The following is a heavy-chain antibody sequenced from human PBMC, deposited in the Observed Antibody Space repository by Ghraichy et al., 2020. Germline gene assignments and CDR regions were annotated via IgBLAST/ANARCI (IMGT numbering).Heavy chain of an antibody. CDR3: ARENSGYNDY. CDR1: GGSITSGGYS. D-gene: IGHD1-14*01. CDR2: TQHSGSP. V-gene: IGHV4-30-2*01. J-gene: IGHJ4*02. Sequence: SETLSLTCAVSGGSITSGGYSWSWIRQPPGKGLEWIGYTQHSGSPYHNPSLNSRVTISVDRSKNQFSLKLSSVTAADTAVYYCARENSGYNDYWGQGTLVTVSS.